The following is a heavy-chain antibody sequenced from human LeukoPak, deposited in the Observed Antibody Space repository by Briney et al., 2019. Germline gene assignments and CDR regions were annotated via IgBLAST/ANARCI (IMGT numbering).Heavy chain of an antibody. D-gene: IGHD3-22*01. Sequence: RPSETLSLTCAVSGGSISRYYWSWIRQPPGKGLEWIGYIYYSGSTKYSPSLKSRVTISVDTSKSQFSLKLSSVTAADTAVYYCARGQNYYDISTPFDYWGQGTLVTVSS. CDR1: GGSISRYY. J-gene: IGHJ4*02. V-gene: IGHV4-59*08. CDR3: ARGQNYYDISTPFDY. CDR2: IYYSGST.